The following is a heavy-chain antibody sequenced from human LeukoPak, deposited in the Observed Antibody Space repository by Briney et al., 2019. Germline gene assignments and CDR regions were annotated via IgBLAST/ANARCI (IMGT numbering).Heavy chain of an antibody. CDR3: ARYGDFTDYYYYGMDV. CDR1: GYTFTSYA. CDR2: INTNTGNP. V-gene: IGHV7-4-1*02. Sequence: AASVKVSCKASGYTFTSYAMNWVRQAPGQGLEWMGWINTNTGNPTYAQSFTGRFVFSLDTSVSTAYLQISSLKAEDTAVYYCARYGDFTDYYYYGMDVWGQGTTVTVSS. D-gene: IGHD4-17*01. J-gene: IGHJ6*02.